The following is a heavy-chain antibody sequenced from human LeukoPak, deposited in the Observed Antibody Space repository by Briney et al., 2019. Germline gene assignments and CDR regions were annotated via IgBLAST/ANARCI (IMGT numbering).Heavy chain of an antibody. Sequence: GGSLRLSCAASGFTFSSYCMHWVRQAPGKGLGWVAFIRYDGSNKYYADSVKGRFTLSRDNSKNTLYLQMNSLRAEDTAVYYCAIRGGYNWNYYFDYWGQGTLVTVSS. V-gene: IGHV3-30*02. CDR1: GFTFSSYC. CDR2: IRYDGSNK. CDR3: AIRGGYNWNYYFDY. J-gene: IGHJ4*02. D-gene: IGHD1-7*01.